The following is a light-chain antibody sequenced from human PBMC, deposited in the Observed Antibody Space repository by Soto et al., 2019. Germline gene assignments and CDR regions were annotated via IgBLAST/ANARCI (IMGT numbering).Light chain of an antibody. CDR1: QGISSF. V-gene: IGKV1-16*01. CDR3: QQYHSYPAS. J-gene: IGKJ1*01. CDR2: DAS. Sequence: DIQMTQSPSSLSASVGDRVTITCRASQGISSFLAWFQQKPGKAPKSLIHDASTLQSGVSSRFSGSGSDTHFTLTISSLQPEDFATYYCQQYHSYPASFGQGTKVEIK.